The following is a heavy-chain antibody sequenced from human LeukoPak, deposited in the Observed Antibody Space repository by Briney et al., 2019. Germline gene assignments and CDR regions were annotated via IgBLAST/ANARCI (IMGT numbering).Heavy chain of an antibody. V-gene: IGHV1-69*05. Sequence: ASVKVSCKASGGTFSSYAISWVRQAPGQGLEWMGRIIPIFCTANYAQKFQGRVTITTDESTSTAYMELSSLGSEDTAVYYCARGTEIAVAGTFDYWGQGTLVTVSS. CDR3: ARGTEIAVAGTFDY. CDR2: IIPIFCTA. CDR1: GGTFSSYA. D-gene: IGHD6-19*01. J-gene: IGHJ4*02.